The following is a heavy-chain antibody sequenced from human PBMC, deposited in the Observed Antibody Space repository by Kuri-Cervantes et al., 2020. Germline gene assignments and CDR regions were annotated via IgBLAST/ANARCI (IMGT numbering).Heavy chain of an antibody. J-gene: IGHJ6*03. CDR2: IYYSGST. D-gene: IGHD4-17*01. V-gene: IGHV4-59*01. Sequence: SETLSLTCTVSGGPISSYYWSWIRQPPGKGLEWIGYIYYSGSTNYNPSLRSRVTLSLDTSKNQFSLKLTSVTAADTAVYYCARALTTVTQGKYYYYMDVWGKGTTVTVSS. CDR1: GGPISSYY. CDR3: ARALTTVTQGKYYYYMDV.